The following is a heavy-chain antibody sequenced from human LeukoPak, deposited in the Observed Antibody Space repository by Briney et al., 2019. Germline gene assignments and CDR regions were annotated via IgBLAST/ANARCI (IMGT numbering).Heavy chain of an antibody. CDR1: GFTFSSYS. D-gene: IGHD1-26*01. CDR3: ARGIVGARPFDY. J-gene: IGHJ4*02. CDR2: INHSGST. V-gene: IGHV4-34*01. Sequence: GSLRLSCAASGFTFSSYSMNWIRQPPGKGLEWIGGINHSGSTNYNPSLKSRVTISVDTSKNQFSLKLSSVTAADTAVYYCARGIVGARPFDYWGQGTLVTVSS.